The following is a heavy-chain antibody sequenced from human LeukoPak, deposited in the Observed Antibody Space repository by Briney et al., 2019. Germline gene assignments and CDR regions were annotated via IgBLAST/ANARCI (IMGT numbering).Heavy chain of an antibody. CDR2: VYYSGST. D-gene: IGHD5-18*01. Sequence: PSETLSLTCTVSGGSISSYYWSWIRQPPGKGLEWIGYVYYSGSTNYTPSLKSRVTISVDTSKNQFSLKLSSVAAADTAVYYCARVGGYSYGYTDYWGQGTLVTVSS. CDR1: GGSISSYY. CDR3: ARVGGYSYGYTDY. J-gene: IGHJ4*02. V-gene: IGHV4-59*01.